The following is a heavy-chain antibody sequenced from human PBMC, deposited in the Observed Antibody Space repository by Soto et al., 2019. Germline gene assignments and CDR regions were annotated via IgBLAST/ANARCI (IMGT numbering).Heavy chain of an antibody. CDR2: ISSSSSTI. Sequence: PGGSLRLSCAASGFTFSSYSMNWVRQAPGKGLEWVSYISSSSSTIYYADSVKGRFTISRDNAKNSLYLQMNSLRAEDTAVYYCARPKTYYYDSSGYHNYYYYGMDVWGQGTTVTVSS. J-gene: IGHJ6*02. CDR1: GFTFSSYS. V-gene: IGHV3-48*01. D-gene: IGHD3-22*01. CDR3: ARPKTYYYDSSGYHNYYYYGMDV.